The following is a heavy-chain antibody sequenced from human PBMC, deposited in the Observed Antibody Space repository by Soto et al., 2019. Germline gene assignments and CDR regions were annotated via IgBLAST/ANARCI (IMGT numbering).Heavy chain of an antibody. CDR2: IYYSGST. Sequence: PSETLSLTCTVSGGSVSSGSYYWSWIRQPPGKGLEWIGYIYYSGSTNYNPSLKSRVTISVDTSKNQFSLELSSVTAADTAVYYCARDRVAVAANWFDPWGQGTLVTVSS. CDR3: ARDRVAVAANWFDP. CDR1: GGSVSSGSYY. V-gene: IGHV4-61*01. D-gene: IGHD6-19*01. J-gene: IGHJ5*02.